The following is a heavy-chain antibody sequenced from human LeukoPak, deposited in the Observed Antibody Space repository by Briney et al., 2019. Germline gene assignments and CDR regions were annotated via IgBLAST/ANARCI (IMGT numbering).Heavy chain of an antibody. CDR1: GFTFSSYA. CDR2: ISGSGGST. J-gene: IGHJ4*02. D-gene: IGHD5-24*01. V-gene: IGHV3-23*01. CDR3: AKAPIELWLQGYFEY. Sequence: GGSLRLSCAASGFTFSSYAMSWVRQAPGKGLEWVSAISGSGGSTYYADSVKGRFTISRDNSKNTLYLQMNSLRDDDTAVYYCAKAPIELWLQGYFEYWGPGTLVTVSS.